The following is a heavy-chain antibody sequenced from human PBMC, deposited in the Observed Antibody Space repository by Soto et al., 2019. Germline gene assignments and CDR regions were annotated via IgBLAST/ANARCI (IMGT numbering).Heavy chain of an antibody. J-gene: IGHJ4*02. D-gene: IGHD3-9*01. CDR2: ISYDGSNK. Sequence: PGGSMILSCAASGFTFSSYGMHWVSKDPGKGLEWVAVISYDGSNKYYADSVKGRFTISRDNSKNTLYLQMNSLRAEDTAVYYCAKDRPYYDILTGYYRALGLPEDYWGQGTLVTVSS. CDR3: AKDRPYYDILTGYYRALGLPEDY. V-gene: IGHV3-30*18. CDR1: GFTFSSYG.